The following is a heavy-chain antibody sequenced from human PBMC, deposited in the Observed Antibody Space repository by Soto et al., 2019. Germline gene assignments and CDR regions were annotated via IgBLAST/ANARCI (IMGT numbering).Heavy chain of an antibody. CDR2: ISSSSSTI. Sequence: GGSLRLSCAASGFTFSSYSMNWVRQAPGKGLEWVSYISSSSSTIYYADSVKGRFTISRDNAKNSLYLQMNSLRDEDTAVYYCVGIFDWLSFYYFDYWGQGTLVTVSS. D-gene: IGHD3-9*01. CDR3: VGIFDWLSFYYFDY. CDR1: GFTFSSYS. J-gene: IGHJ4*02. V-gene: IGHV3-48*02.